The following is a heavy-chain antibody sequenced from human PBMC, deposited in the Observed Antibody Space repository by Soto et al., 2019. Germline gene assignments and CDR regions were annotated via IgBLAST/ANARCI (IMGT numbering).Heavy chain of an antibody. CDR3: ARDSHYYDSNY. V-gene: IGHV1-69*04. CDR2: IIPILGIA. Sequence: EASVKASCKASGYTFTSYTISWVRQAPGQGLEWMGRIIPILGIANYAQKFQGRVTITADKSTSTAYMELSSLRSEDTAVYYCARDSHYYDSNYWGQGTLVTVSS. D-gene: IGHD3-22*01. J-gene: IGHJ4*02. CDR1: GYTFTSYT.